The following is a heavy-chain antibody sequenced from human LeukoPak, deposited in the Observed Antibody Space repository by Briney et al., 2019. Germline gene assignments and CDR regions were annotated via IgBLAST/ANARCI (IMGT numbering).Heavy chain of an antibody. CDR1: GGSISSGDYY. Sequence: PSETLSLTCTVSGGSISSGDYYWSWIRQPPGKGLEWIGYIYYSGSTYYNPTLKSRVTISVDTSKNQFSLKLSSVTAADTAVYYCARDLGSGYYWGDAFDIWGQGTMVTVSS. CDR2: IYYSGST. V-gene: IGHV4-30-4*08. D-gene: IGHD3-22*01. J-gene: IGHJ3*02. CDR3: ARDLGSGYYWGDAFDI.